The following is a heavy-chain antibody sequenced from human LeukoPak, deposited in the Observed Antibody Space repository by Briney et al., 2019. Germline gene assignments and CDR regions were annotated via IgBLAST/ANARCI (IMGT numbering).Heavy chain of an antibody. J-gene: IGHJ5*02. D-gene: IGHD2-15*01. CDR3: AAQDVNWFDP. CDR1: GGSISSGGYY. CDR2: IYYSGST. Sequence: PSQTLSLTCTVSGGSISSGGYYWSWIRQHPGKGLEWIGYIYYSGSTYCNPSLKSRVTISVDTSKNQFSLKLSSVTAADTAVYYCAAQDVNWFDPWGQGTLVTVSS. V-gene: IGHV4-31*03.